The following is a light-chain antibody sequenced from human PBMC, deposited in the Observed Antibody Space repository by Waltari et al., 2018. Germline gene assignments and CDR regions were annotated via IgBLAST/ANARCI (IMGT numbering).Light chain of an antibody. V-gene: IGKV3-20*01. J-gene: IGKJ2*01. Sequence: EIVLTQSPGTLSLSTGERATLSCRASQSLSNNYLAWYLQKLGQTPGLLIYGASMRATGIPDRFNGSGSGTDFTLSINRLEAEDSAIYYCQQYGSSPYTFGQGTKLEIK. CDR2: GAS. CDR3: QQYGSSPYT. CDR1: QSLSNNY.